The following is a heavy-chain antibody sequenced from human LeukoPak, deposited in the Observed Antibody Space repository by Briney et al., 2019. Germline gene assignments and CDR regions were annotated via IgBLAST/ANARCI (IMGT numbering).Heavy chain of an antibody. Sequence: SETLSLTCTVSGGSISSGGYYWSWIRQHAVKGLEWIGYIYYSGSTYYNPSLKSRVTISVDTSKNQFSLKLSSVTAADTAVYYCARGMDIVVVTATPNWFDPWGQGTLVTVSS. D-gene: IGHD2-21*02. J-gene: IGHJ5*02. CDR3: ARGMDIVVVTATPNWFDP. CDR1: GGSISSGGYY. CDR2: IYYSGST. V-gene: IGHV4-31*03.